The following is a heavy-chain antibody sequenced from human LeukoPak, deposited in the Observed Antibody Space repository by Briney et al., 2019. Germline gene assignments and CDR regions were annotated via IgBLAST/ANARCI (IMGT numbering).Heavy chain of an antibody. CDR1: GFTFSPYS. Sequence: GGSLRLSCAASGFTFSPYSMNWVRRAPGKGLEWVSYISSSSSTIYYADSVKGRFTISRDNAKNSLYLQMNSLGAEDTAVYYCARDSMGGTLWAFDIWGQGTMVTVSS. J-gene: IGHJ3*02. CDR3: ARDSMGGTLWAFDI. CDR2: ISSSSSTI. D-gene: IGHD1-26*01. V-gene: IGHV3-48*01.